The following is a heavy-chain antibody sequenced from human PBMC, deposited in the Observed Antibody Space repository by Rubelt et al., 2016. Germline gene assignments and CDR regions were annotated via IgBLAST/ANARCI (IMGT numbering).Heavy chain of an antibody. CDR3: ARHGRPSDI. Sequence: QVQLQQWGAGLLKPSETLSLTCSVSGGSITSSSYYWGWIRQPPGKGLEWLGSIYYGGSTYYNTSLKSRVTISVDTSKNQFALKLSSVPAADTAVYYCARHGRPSDIWGQGTMVTVSS. D-gene: IGHD6-6*01. J-gene: IGHJ3*02. CDR2: IYYGGST. CDR1: GGSITSSSYY. V-gene: IGHV4-39*01.